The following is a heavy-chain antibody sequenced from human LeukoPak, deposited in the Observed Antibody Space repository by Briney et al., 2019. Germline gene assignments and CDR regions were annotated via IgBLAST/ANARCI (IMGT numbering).Heavy chain of an antibody. Sequence: GASVKVSCKASGYTFTSYDINWVRQASGQGLTWMGWMNPNSGNTGYAQKFQGRVTITRNTSISTAYMELSSLRSEDTAVYYCARGGVYCTSTTCYNWFDPWGQGTLVTVSS. CDR3: ARGGVYCTSTTCYNWFDP. CDR1: GYTFTSYD. D-gene: IGHD2-2*01. J-gene: IGHJ5*02. V-gene: IGHV1-8*03. CDR2: MNPNSGNT.